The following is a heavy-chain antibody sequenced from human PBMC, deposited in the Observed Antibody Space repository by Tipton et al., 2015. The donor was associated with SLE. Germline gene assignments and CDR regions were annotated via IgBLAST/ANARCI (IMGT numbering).Heavy chain of an antibody. Sequence: QSGAEVKKPGASVKLSCKTSGYTFANFGVSWVRQAPGQGLEWMGWISGYNGNINYAQKFQGRVTMTTDTSTNTGYMELRSLRSDDTAVYYCARGRYYDMDVWGTGTTVTVSS. CDR1: GYTFANFG. CDR3: ARGRYYDMDV. CDR2: ISGYNGNI. J-gene: IGHJ6*03. V-gene: IGHV1-18*01.